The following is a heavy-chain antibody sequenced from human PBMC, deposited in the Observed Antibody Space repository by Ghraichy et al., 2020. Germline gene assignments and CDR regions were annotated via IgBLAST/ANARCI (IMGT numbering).Heavy chain of an antibody. J-gene: IGHJ4*02. Sequence: SETLSLTCTVSGGSISSYYWSWIRQPPGKGLEWIGYIYYSGSTNYNPSLKSRGTISVDTSKNQFSLKLSSVTAADTAVYYCARRSSYCSGGSCYFSFDYWGQRTLVTVSS. D-gene: IGHD2-15*01. CDR1: GGSISSYY. V-gene: IGHV4-59*01. CDR2: IYYSGST. CDR3: ARRSSYCSGGSCYFSFDY.